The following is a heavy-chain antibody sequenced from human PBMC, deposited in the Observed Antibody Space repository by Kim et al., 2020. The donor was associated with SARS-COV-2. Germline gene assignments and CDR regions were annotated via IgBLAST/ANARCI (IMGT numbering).Heavy chain of an antibody. V-gene: IGHV4-31*03. CDR1: GGSISSGGYY. D-gene: IGHD3-9*01. CDR2: IYYSGST. J-gene: IGHJ4*02. Sequence: SETLSLTCTVSGGSISSGGYYWSWIRQHPGKGLEWIGYIYYSGSTYYNPSLKSRVTISVDTSKNQFSLKLSSVTAADTAVYYCARGGRFGEYYDILSGYMTDDWGEGTLVTVSS. CDR3: ARGGRFGEYYDILSGYMTDD.